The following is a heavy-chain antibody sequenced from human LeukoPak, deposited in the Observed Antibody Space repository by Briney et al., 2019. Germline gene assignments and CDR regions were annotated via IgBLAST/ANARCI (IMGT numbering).Heavy chain of an antibody. CDR3: ASGSRYGDYAFGY. J-gene: IGHJ4*02. CDR1: GFTFSSYS. Sequence: GGSLRLSCAASGFTFSSYSMNWVRQAPGKGLEWVSSISSSSSYIYYADSVKGRFTISRDNAKNSLYLQMNSLRAEDTAVYYCASGSRYGDYAFGYWGQGTLVTVSS. D-gene: IGHD4-17*01. CDR2: ISSSSSYI. V-gene: IGHV3-21*01.